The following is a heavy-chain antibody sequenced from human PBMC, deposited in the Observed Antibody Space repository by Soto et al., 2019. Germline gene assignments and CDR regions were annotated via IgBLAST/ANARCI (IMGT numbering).Heavy chain of an antibody. CDR1: GFTFSSYA. Sequence: EVQLLESGGGLVQPGGSLRLSCAASGFTFSSYAMSWVRQAPGKGLEWVSAISGSGGSTYYADSVKGRFTISRDNSKNTLYLQMNSLRAEDTSVYYCAKGSTYYYGSGSYTMGAFDIWGQGTMVTVSS. CDR2: ISGSGGST. J-gene: IGHJ3*02. CDR3: AKGSTYYYGSGSYTMGAFDI. D-gene: IGHD3-10*01. V-gene: IGHV3-23*01.